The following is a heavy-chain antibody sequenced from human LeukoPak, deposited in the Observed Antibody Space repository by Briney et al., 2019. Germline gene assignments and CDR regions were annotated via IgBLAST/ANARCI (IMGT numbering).Heavy chain of an antibody. J-gene: IGHJ5*02. D-gene: IGHD3-10*01. Sequence: GASVKVSCKASGYTFTSYDINWVRQATGQGLEWMGWMNPNSGNTGYAQKFQGRVTMTRNTSISTAYMELSSLRSDDTAVYYCVAIDTMVRGVTTPTWGQGTLVTVSS. CDR1: GYTFTSYD. CDR3: VAIDTMVRGVTTPT. V-gene: IGHV1-8*01. CDR2: MNPNSGNT.